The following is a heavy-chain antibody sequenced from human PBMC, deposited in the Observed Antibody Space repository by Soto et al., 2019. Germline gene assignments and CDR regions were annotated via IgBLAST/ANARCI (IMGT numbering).Heavy chain of an antibody. CDR1: GFTFSNAW. CDR2: IKSKSDGGAT. D-gene: IGHD6-19*01. J-gene: IGHJ4*02. Sequence: EVQLLESGGGLLNPGGSLRLSCAASGFTFSNAWMTWVRQAPGKGLEWVGRIKSKSDGGATDYAAPVKGTFTISRDDSKNTLYLKMNSLKTEDTAVYYCARQISHSSGFDYWGQGTLVTVSS. CDR3: ARQISHSSGFDY. V-gene: IGHV3-15*07.